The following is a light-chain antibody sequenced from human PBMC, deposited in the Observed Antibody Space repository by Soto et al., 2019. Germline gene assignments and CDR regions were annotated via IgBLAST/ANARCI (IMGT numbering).Light chain of an antibody. J-gene: IGKJ5*01. CDR1: ESVSYSY. V-gene: IGKV3D-20*01. CDR3: QQYGSSPIT. CDR2: DAS. Sequence: EIVLTQSPATSSLSPLGIAALSVVVSESVSYSYVAWYQVKGGLAPRLLIHDASTRASGIPDRFSGSKSGTDFTLTIRGLEPEDAAVYYCQQYGSSPITFGQGTRLEIK.